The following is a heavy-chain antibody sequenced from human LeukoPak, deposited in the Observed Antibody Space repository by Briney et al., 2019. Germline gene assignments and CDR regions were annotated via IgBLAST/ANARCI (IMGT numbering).Heavy chain of an antibody. D-gene: IGHD3-22*01. V-gene: IGHV3-48*04. CDR1: GFTFSSYS. CDR2: ISSSSSTI. J-gene: IGHJ6*03. CDR3: ARESYYYDSSGLPYYYYMDV. Sequence: GGSLRLSCAASGFTFSSYSMNWVRQAPGKGLEWVSYISSSSSTIYYADSVKGRFTISRDNAKNSLYLQMSSLRAEDTAVYYCARESYYYDSSGLPYYYYMDVWGKGTTVTVSS.